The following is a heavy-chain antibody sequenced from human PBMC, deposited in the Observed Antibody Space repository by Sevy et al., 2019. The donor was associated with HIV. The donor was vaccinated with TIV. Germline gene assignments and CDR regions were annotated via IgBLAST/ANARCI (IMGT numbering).Heavy chain of an antibody. CDR3: ARAGGYDSGGIDY. CDR2: INHSGST. CDR1: GGSFSGYY. J-gene: IGHJ4*02. Sequence: KQSQTLSLTCAVYGGSFSGYYWSWIRQPPGKGLEWIGEINHSGSTNYNPSLKSRVTISVDTSKNQFSLKLSSVTAADTAVYYCARAGGYDSGGIDYWGQGTLVTVSS. V-gene: IGHV4-34*01. D-gene: IGHD5-12*01.